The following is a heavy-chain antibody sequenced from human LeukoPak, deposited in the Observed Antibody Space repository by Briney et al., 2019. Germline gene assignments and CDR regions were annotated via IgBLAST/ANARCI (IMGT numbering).Heavy chain of an antibody. CDR1: GSTFNNYA. CDR3: TKTTTGYSSGQYPGWPADH. Sequence: GGSLRLSCTASGSTFNNYAMYWVRQAPRKGLEWVAGIFGSGGSAHYADSVKGRFTISRDNSKNTVYLQMDSLRGEDTAVYYCTKTTTGYSSGQYPGWPADHWGQGALVTVSS. CDR2: IFGSGGSA. J-gene: IGHJ4*02. V-gene: IGHV3-23*01. D-gene: IGHD3-22*01.